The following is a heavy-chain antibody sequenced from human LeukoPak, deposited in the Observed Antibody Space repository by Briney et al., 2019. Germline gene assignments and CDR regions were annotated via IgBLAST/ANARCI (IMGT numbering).Heavy chain of an antibody. CDR3: VRQRGASGTINHFDP. V-gene: IGHV4-4*07. CDR2: VFISGNT. J-gene: IGHJ5*02. Sequence: PSDTLSLTCAVSGDSISCCYWTWIRQSAGKGLEWIGRVFISGNTNYNPSLQGRVTMSVDRSKSQFSLRLRSVTAADTAVYYCVRQRGASGTINHFDPWGQGTLVTVSS. D-gene: IGHD3-10*01. CDR1: GDSISCCY.